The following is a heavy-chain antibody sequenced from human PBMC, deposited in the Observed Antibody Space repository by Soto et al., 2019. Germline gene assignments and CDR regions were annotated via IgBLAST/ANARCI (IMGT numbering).Heavy chain of an antibody. J-gene: IGHJ3*02. Sequence: GESLKISCKGSGYSFTSYWIGWVRQMPAKGLEWMGIIYPGDSDTRYSPSFQGQVTISADKSISTAYLQWSSLKASDTAMYYCARVTYYYDSSGPGAFDIWGQGTMVTVSS. CDR3: ARVTYYYDSSGPGAFDI. CDR1: GYSFTSYW. CDR2: IYPGDSDT. V-gene: IGHV5-51*01. D-gene: IGHD3-22*01.